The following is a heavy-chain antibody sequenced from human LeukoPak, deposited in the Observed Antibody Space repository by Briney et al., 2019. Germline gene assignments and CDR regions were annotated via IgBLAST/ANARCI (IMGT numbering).Heavy chain of an antibody. CDR2: INAGNGNT. CDR3: ARSSSPYYYYYYMDV. V-gene: IGHV1-3*01. CDR1: GYTFMSYA. Sequence: ASVKVSCKASGYTFMSYAMHWVRQAPGQRLEWMGWINAGNGNTKYLEKFQGRVTITRDTSASTAYMELSSLRSEDTAVYYCARSSSPYYYYYYMDVWGKGATVSASS. D-gene: IGHD6-6*01. J-gene: IGHJ6*03.